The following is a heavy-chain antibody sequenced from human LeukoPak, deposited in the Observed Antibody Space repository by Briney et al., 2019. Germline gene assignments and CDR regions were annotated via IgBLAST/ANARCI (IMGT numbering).Heavy chain of an antibody. J-gene: IGHJ4*02. D-gene: IGHD4-17*01. CDR3: ARIRRVGGDYPLYYFDY. V-gene: IGHV3-30*03. CDR1: GFTFSSYG. Sequence: GRSLRLSCAASGFTFSSYGMHWVRQAPGKGLEWVAVISYDGSNKYYADSVKGRFTISRDNSKNTLYLQMNSLRAEDTAVYYCARIRRVGGDYPLYYFDYWGQGTLVTVSS. CDR2: ISYDGSNK.